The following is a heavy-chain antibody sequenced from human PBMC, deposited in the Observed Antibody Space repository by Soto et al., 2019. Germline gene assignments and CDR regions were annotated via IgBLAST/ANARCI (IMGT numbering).Heavy chain of an antibody. Sequence: EVQLVESGGGLVQPGGSLRLSCAASGFTFSSYSMNWVRQAPGKGLEWISYISSSSSTIYYADSVKGRFTISRGNAKNSLYLQMHSLRAEDTAVYYCAREGYYYGSGSYYAHDYWGQGTLVTVSS. CDR3: AREGYYYGSGSYYAHDY. V-gene: IGHV3-48*01. CDR2: ISSSSSTI. J-gene: IGHJ4*02. CDR1: GFTFSSYS. D-gene: IGHD3-10*01.